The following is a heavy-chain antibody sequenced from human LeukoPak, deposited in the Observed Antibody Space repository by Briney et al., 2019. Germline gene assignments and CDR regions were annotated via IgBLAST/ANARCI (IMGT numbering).Heavy chain of an antibody. D-gene: IGHD3-3*01. V-gene: IGHV1-18*01. Sequence: ASVKVSCKASGYTFTSYGISWVRQAPGQGLEWMGWISDYNGNTNYAQKLQGRVTMTTDTSTSTAYMELRSLRSDDTAVYYCARDPGYYDFWSGPPYYFDYWGQGTLVTVSS. J-gene: IGHJ4*02. CDR2: ISDYNGNT. CDR3: ARDPGYYDFWSGPPYYFDY. CDR1: GYTFTSYG.